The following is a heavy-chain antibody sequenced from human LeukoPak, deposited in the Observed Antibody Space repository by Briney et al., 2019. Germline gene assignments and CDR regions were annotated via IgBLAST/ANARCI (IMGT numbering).Heavy chain of an antibody. CDR3: AVDPTDGDSYGMDV. Sequence: SEILSLTCTVSGGSISSSSYYWGRIRQPPGKGLEWIGSIYYSGSTYYNPSLKSRVTISVDTSKNQFSLKLSSVTAADTAVYYCAVDPTDGDSYGMDVWGQGTTVTVSS. J-gene: IGHJ6*02. D-gene: IGHD4-17*01. V-gene: IGHV4-39*01. CDR2: IYYSGST. CDR1: GGSISSSSYY.